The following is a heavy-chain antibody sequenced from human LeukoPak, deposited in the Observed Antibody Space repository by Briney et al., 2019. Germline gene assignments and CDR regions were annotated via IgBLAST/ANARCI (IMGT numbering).Heavy chain of an antibody. V-gene: IGHV1-18*01. D-gene: IGHD3-3*02. Sequence: GASVKVSCKASGYTFTSYGISWVRQAPGQGLEWMGWISAYNGNTNYAQKLQGRVTMTTDTSTSTAYMELRSLRSDDTAVYYCATARGAHFVDAFDIWGQGTMVTVSS. J-gene: IGHJ3*02. CDR2: ISAYNGNT. CDR1: GYTFTSYG. CDR3: ATARGAHFVDAFDI.